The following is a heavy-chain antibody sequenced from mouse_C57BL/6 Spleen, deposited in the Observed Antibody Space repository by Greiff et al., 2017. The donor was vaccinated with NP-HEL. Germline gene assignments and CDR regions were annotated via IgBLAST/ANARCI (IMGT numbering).Heavy chain of an antibody. CDR2: IWGGGST. J-gene: IGHJ3*01. Sequence: VKLMESGPGLVAPSQSLSITCTVSGFSLTSYGVDWVRQPPGKGLEWLGVIWGGGSTNYNSALMSRLSISKDNSKSQVFLKMNSRQTDDTAMYYCAKRGYSKEFAYWGQGTLVTVSA. CDR3: AKRGYSKEFAY. V-gene: IGHV2-9*01. CDR1: GFSLTSYG. D-gene: IGHD2-5*01.